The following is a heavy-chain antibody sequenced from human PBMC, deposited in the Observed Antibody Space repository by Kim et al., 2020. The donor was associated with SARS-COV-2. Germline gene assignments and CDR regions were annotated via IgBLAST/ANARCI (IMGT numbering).Heavy chain of an antibody. D-gene: IGHD4-17*01. CDR1: GFTFSSYS. J-gene: IGHJ4*02. Sequence: GGSLRLSCAASGFTFSSYSMNWVRQAPGKGLEWVSSISSSSSYIYYADSVKGRFTISRDNAKNSLYLQMNSLRAEDTAVYYCARTIGAVHDYGGLAPFDYWGQGTLVTVSS. CDR2: ISSSSSYI. V-gene: IGHV3-21*01. CDR3: ARTIGAVHDYGGLAPFDY.